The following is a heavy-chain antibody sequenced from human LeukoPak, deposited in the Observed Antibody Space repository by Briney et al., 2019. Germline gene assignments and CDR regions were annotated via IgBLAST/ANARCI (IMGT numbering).Heavy chain of an antibody. CDR2: VYYSGST. J-gene: IGHJ2*01. D-gene: IGHD3-10*01. CDR3: ARDYYGPGSLRYFDL. V-gene: IGHV4-30-4*01. CDR1: GGSVSSGDYY. Sequence: SSETLSLTCTVSGGSVSSGDYYWSWIRHPPGKGLEWIRYVYYSGSTYYNPSLKGRLTISVDTSKNQFSLKLSSVTAAYTAVYYCARDYYGPGSLRYFDLWGRGTLVTVSS.